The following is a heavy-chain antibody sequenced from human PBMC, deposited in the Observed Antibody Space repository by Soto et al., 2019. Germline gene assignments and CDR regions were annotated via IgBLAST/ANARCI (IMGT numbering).Heavy chain of an antibody. CDR1: GGSISSGGYY. Sequence: SETLSLTCTVSGGSISSGGYYWSWIRQHPGKGLEWIGYIYYSGSTYYNPSLKSRVTISVDTSKKQFSLKLSSVTAADTAVYYCASSYYDFWSASHYYMDVWGKGTTVTVSS. J-gene: IGHJ6*03. CDR2: IYYSGST. D-gene: IGHD3-3*01. V-gene: IGHV4-31*03. CDR3: ASSYYDFWSASHYYMDV.